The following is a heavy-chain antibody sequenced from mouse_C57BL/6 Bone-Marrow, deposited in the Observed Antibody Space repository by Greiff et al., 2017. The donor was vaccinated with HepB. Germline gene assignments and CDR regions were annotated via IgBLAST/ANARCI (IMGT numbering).Heavy chain of an antibody. V-gene: IGHV5-6*02. CDR3: ARHLYYYAMDY. CDR2: ISSGGSYT. J-gene: IGHJ4*01. CDR1: GFTFSSYG. Sequence: EVKLEESGGDLVKPGGSLKLSCAASGFTFSSYGMSWVRQTPDKRLEWVATISSGGSYTYYPDSVKGRFTISRDNAKNTLYLQMSSLKSEDTAMYYCARHLYYYAMDYWGQGTSVTVSS.